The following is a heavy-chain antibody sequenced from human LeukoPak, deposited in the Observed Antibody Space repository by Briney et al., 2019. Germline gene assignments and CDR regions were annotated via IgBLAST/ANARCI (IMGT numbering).Heavy chain of an antibody. CDR3: ARDGDRGMREFDY. CDR1: GFTFSNYA. D-gene: IGHD3-10*01. J-gene: IGHJ4*02. Sequence: GGSLRLSCAASGFTFSNYAMNWVRQAPGKGLEWVSYISSSGSTIYYADSVKGRFTISRDNAKNSLYLQMNSLRAEDTAVYYCARDGDRGMREFDYWGQGTLVTVSS. V-gene: IGHV3-48*04. CDR2: ISSSGSTI.